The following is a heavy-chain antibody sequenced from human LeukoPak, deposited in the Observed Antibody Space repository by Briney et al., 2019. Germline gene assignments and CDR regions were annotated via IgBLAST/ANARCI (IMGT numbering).Heavy chain of an antibody. Sequence: PGGSLRLSCADSGFTFSSYGLHWVRQAPGKGLEWVAVISYDGSNKYYADSVKGRFTISRDNSKNTLYLQMNSLRAEDTAVYYCADSIGYYWGQGTLVTVSS. CDR1: GFTFSSYG. D-gene: IGHD3-22*01. CDR2: ISYDGSNK. CDR3: ADSIGYY. V-gene: IGHV3-30*03. J-gene: IGHJ4*02.